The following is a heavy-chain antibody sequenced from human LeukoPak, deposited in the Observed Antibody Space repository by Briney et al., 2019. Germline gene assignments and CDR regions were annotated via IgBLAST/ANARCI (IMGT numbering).Heavy chain of an antibody. V-gene: IGHV4-4*02. CDR2: IYHSGST. D-gene: IGHD5-18*01. Sequence: PSGTLSLTCAVSGGSISSSNWWSWVRQPPGKGLEWIGEIYHSGSTNYNPSLKSRVTISVDKSKNQFSLKLSSVTPEDTAVYYCAREDTAMVTHPLDYWGQGTLATVSS. CDR1: GGSISSSNW. CDR3: AREDTAMVTHPLDY. J-gene: IGHJ4*02.